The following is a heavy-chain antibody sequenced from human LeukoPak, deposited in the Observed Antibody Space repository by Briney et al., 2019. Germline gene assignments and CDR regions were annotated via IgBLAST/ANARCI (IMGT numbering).Heavy chain of an antibody. D-gene: IGHD2-2*01. CDR2: INAGNGNT. J-gene: IGHJ4*02. V-gene: IGHV1-3*01. CDR1: GYTFTSYA. Sequence: ASVKVSCKASGYTFTSYAMHWVRQAPGQRLEWMGWINAGNGNTKYSQKFQGRVTITRDTSASTAYMELSSLRSEDTAVYHCARADIVVVPAPGDYWGQGTLVTVSS. CDR3: ARADIVVVPAPGDY.